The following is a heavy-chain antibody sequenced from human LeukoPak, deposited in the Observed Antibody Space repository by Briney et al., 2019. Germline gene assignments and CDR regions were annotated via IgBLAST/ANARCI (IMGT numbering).Heavy chain of an antibody. Sequence: GGSLRLSCAASGFTFSSYSMNWVRQAPGKGLEWVSYLSSSSSTIYYADSVKGRFTISRDNAKNSLYLQMNSLRAEDTAVYYCARDLARAAADVTGGGDYWGQGTLVTVSS. J-gene: IGHJ4*02. CDR1: GFTFSSYS. D-gene: IGHD6-13*01. V-gene: IGHV3-48*04. CDR2: LSSSSSTI. CDR3: ARDLARAAADVTGGGDY.